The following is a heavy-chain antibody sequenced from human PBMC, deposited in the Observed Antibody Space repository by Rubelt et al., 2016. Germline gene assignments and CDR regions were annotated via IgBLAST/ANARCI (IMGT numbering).Heavy chain of an antibody. CDR3: ARSPDGARKDY. Sequence: QVQLQESGPGLVKPSETLSLTCTVSGGSISSYYWSWIRQPPGKGLAWIGYIYYSGSTNYRPPLRSRLTIPLGPSKNQFSLKLSSVTAADSAVYYCARSPDGARKDYWGQGTLVTVSS. V-gene: IGHV4-59*08. D-gene: IGHD3-10*01. J-gene: IGHJ4*02. CDR2: IYYSGST. CDR1: GGSISSYY.